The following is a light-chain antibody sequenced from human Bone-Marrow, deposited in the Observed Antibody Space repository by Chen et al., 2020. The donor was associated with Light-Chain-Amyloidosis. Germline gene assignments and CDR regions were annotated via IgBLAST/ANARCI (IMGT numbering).Light chain of an antibody. CDR3: QSADSSGTYEVI. Sequence: SSELTQPPSVSVSPGHTARITCSGDDLPTKYAYWYQQKPGQAPVLVIHRDNERPSGISERFSGSSSGKTATLTISGVQAEDEADYHCQSADSSGTYEVIFGGGTKLTVL. CDR2: RDN. CDR1: DLPTKY. V-gene: IGLV3-25*03. J-gene: IGLJ2*01.